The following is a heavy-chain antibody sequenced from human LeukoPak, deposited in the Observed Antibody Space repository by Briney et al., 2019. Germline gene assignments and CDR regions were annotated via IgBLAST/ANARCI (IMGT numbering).Heavy chain of an antibody. V-gene: IGHV3-7*01. Sequence: GGSLRLSCAASGFTFSSYGIHWVRQAPGKGLEWVANIKQDGSEKYYVDSVKGRFTISRDNAKNSLYLQMNSLRAEDTAVYYCARDALIILTSPNDAFDIWGQGTMVTVSS. CDR3: ARDALIILTSPNDAFDI. CDR2: IKQDGSEK. J-gene: IGHJ3*02. D-gene: IGHD3-9*01. CDR1: GFTFSSYG.